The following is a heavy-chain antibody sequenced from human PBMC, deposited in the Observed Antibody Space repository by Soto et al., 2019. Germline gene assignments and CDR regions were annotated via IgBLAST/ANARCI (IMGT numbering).Heavy chain of an antibody. CDR1: GGSFSGYY. V-gene: IGHV4-34*01. J-gene: IGHJ6*03. Sequence: SETLSLTCAVYGGSFSGYYWSWIRQPPGKGLEWIGEINYSGSTNYNPSLKSRVTISVDTSKNQFSLKLSSVTAADTAVYYCARSANSGIKYYMDVWGKGTTVTVSS. CDR3: ARSANSGIKYYMDV. D-gene: IGHD3-10*01. CDR2: INYSGST.